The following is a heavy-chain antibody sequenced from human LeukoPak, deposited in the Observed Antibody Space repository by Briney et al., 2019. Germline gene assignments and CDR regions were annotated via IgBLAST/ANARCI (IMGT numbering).Heavy chain of an antibody. D-gene: IGHD1-26*01. CDR2: INPNSGGT. J-gene: IGHJ6*02. CDR3: ARADWEVYYYGMDV. Sequence: ASVKVSCKASGYTFTGYYMHWVRQAPGQGLEWKGWINPNSGGTNYAQKFQGRVTMTRDTSISTAYMELSRLRSDDTAVYYCARADWEVYYYGMDVWGQGTPVTVSS. CDR1: GYTFTGYY. V-gene: IGHV1-2*02.